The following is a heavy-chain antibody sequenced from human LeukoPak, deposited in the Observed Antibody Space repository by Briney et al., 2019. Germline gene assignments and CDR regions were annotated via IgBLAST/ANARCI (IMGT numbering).Heavy chain of an antibody. J-gene: IGHJ4*02. CDR3: ARDTYYYDSSGYWADY. D-gene: IGHD3-22*01. V-gene: IGHV4-4*07. Sequence: SETPSLTCSVSGDSISYFYWSWIRQAAGKGLEWIGRVSSSGSTDYNASLKSRVTMSVDTSKNQLSLKLSSVTAADTAVYYCARDTYYYDSSGYWADYWGQGTLVTVSS. CDR2: VSSSGST. CDR1: GDSISYFY.